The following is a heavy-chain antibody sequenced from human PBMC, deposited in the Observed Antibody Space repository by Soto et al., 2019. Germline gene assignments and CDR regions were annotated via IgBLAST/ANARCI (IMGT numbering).Heavy chain of an antibody. Sequence: SVKPSCKASGYTFTSYSMYSVCQATGQRLEWMGWINAGNGNTKYSQKFQGRVTITRDTSASTGYMELSSLRSEVTAVYSCARGGSLYWYFDLWGRGTLVTGFS. CDR1: GYTFTSYS. J-gene: IGHJ2*01. CDR2: INAGNGNT. V-gene: IGHV1-3*01. D-gene: IGHD1-26*01. CDR3: ARGGSLYWYFDL.